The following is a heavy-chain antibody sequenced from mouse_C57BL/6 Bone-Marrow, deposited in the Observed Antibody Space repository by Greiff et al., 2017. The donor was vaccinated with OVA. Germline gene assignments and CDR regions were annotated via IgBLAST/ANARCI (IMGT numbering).Heavy chain of an antibody. CDR2: IYPGSGNT. D-gene: IGHD5-5*01. V-gene: IGHV1-76*01. CDR1: GYTFTDYY. CDR3: ARSDYPYYFDY. J-gene: IGHJ2*01. Sequence: VQLQQSGAELVRPGASVKLSCKASGYTFTDYYINWVKQRPGQGLEWIARIYPGSGNTYYNEKFKGKATLTAEKSSSTAYMQLSSLTSEDSAVYFCARSDYPYYFDYWGQGTTLTVSS.